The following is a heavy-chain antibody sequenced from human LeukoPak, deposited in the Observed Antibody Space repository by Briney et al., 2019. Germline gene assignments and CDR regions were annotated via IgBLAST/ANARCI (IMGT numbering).Heavy chain of an antibody. CDR2: ISSSSSYI. Sequence: PGGSLRLSCAASGFTFSSYNMNWVRQAPGKGLEWVSSISSSSSYIYYADSVKGRFTISRDNAKNSLYLQMNSLRAEDTAVYYCARSPSRPAANIDYWGQGTLVTVSS. J-gene: IGHJ4*02. CDR1: GFTFSSYN. D-gene: IGHD2-2*01. V-gene: IGHV3-21*01. CDR3: ARSPSRPAANIDY.